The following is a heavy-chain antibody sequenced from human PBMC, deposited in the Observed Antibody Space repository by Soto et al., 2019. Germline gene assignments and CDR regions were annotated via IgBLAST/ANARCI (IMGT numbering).Heavy chain of an antibody. CDR3: ATSYGSGYRAFDY. CDR2: VNPILSMS. CDR1: GDTFSFYS. J-gene: IGHJ4*02. V-gene: IGHV1-69*04. Sequence: QVQLVQSGAEVKRPGSSVKVSCKASGDTFSFYSINWVRQAPGLGLEWMGRVNPILSMSNYAQTFQGRVTRTEDKSPGTAYIELSDLRSEETAMYYCATSYGSGYRAFDYWGQGALVTVSS. D-gene: IGHD3-10*01.